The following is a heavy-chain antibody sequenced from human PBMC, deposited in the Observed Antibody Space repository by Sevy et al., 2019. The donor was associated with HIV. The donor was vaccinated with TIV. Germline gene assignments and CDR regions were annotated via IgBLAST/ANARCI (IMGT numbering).Heavy chain of an antibody. CDR1: GFTFSSYA. Sequence: GGSLRLSCSASGFTFSSYAMHWVRQAPGKGLEYVSAISSNGGSTYNEDSVKGRFTISRDNSKKTLYLQMSSLRAEDTAVYYCVRDTVTKLDYWGQGTLVTVSS. J-gene: IGHJ4*02. CDR3: VRDTVTKLDY. V-gene: IGHV3-64D*06. CDR2: ISSNGGST. D-gene: IGHD4-17*01.